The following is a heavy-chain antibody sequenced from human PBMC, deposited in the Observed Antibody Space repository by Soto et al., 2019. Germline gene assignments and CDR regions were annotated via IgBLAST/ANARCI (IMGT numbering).Heavy chain of an antibody. Sequence: QVQLQESGPGLVKPSGTLSLTCAVSGGSISSSNWWSWVRQPPGKGLEWIGEIYHSGSTNYNPSLNGRFTISVDKSQNQCSLKLRSATAADTAVYSCAGGSYALGYWGQGTLVTVSS. D-gene: IGHD1-26*01. CDR3: AGGSYALGY. CDR1: GGSISSSNW. CDR2: IYHSGST. J-gene: IGHJ4*02. V-gene: IGHV4-4*02.